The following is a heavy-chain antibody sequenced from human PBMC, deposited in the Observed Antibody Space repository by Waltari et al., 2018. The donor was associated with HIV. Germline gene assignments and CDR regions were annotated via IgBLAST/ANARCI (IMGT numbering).Heavy chain of an antibody. Sequence: VRLQESGPGLVKPSQTLSLTCTVSGGSISSSNYYWSWIRQPAGKGLEWIGRFYTSGNINYNPSLKSRATNSTDTSKNQFSLKLTSVTAADTAVYYCARTSYYDTRGWGGMDVWGQGTTVTVSS. D-gene: IGHD3-22*01. CDR2: FYTSGNI. V-gene: IGHV4-61*02. CDR3: ARTSYYDTRGWGGMDV. CDR1: GGSISSSNYY. J-gene: IGHJ6*02.